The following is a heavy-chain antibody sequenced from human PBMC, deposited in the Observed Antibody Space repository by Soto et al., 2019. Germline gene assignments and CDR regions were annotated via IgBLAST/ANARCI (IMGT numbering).Heavy chain of an antibody. D-gene: IGHD6-19*01. CDR2: IWYDGSNK. Sequence: QVQLVESGGGVVQPGRSLRLSCAASGFTFSSYGMHWVRQAPGKGLEWVAVIWYDGSNKYYADSVKGRFTISKDSSKNTLYLQMNSLRAEDTAVYYCARVIGWALDYWGQGTLVTVSS. CDR3: ARVIGWALDY. CDR1: GFTFSSYG. J-gene: IGHJ4*02. V-gene: IGHV3-33*08.